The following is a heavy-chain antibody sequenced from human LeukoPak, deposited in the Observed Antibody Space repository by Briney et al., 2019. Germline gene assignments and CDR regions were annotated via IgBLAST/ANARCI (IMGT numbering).Heavy chain of an antibody. D-gene: IGHD6-13*01. CDR2: INSRSSYV. J-gene: IGHJ6*03. Sequence: GGSLRLSCAASGFTFSSYSMNWVRQAPGKGLEWVSSINSRSSYVYYADSVKGRFTISRDNAKNSLYLQMNSLRAEDTAVYYCAKDASGIAAAGYYYMDVWGKGTTVTISS. V-gene: IGHV3-21*01. CDR1: GFTFSSYS. CDR3: AKDASGIAAAGYYYMDV.